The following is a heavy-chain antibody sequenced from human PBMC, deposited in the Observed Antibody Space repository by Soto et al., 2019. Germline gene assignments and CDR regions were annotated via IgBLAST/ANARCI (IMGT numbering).Heavy chain of an antibody. J-gene: IGHJ4*02. CDR1: GFTVSSNY. V-gene: IGHV3-53*01. D-gene: IGHD3-3*01. Sequence: PGGSLRVSCAASGFTVSSNYLSWVRQAPGKGLEWVSVIFSADNTHYADSVKGRFTISRDNSKNTVFLQMNSLRAEDTAVYYCAITGAGYYIVWGQGTPVTVSS. CDR3: AITGAGYYIV. CDR2: IFSADNT.